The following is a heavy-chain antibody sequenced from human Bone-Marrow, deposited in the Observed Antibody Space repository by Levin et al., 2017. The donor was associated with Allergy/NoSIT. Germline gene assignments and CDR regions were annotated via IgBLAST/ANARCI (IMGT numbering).Heavy chain of an antibody. CDR3: SRWGGWDLPYYYYGMDV. D-gene: IGHD6-19*01. CDR1: GYTFTGYY. V-gene: IGHV1-2*02. Sequence: ASVKVSCKASGYTFTGYYMHWVRQAPGQGLEWMGWINPNSGGTNYAQKFQGRVTMTRDTSISTAYMELSRLRSDDTAVYYCSRWGGWDLPYYYYGMDVWGQGTTVTVSS. J-gene: IGHJ6*02. CDR2: INPNSGGT.